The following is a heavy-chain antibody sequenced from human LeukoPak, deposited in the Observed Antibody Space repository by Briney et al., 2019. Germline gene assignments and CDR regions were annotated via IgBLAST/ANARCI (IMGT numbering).Heavy chain of an antibody. CDR2: IYYSGST. D-gene: IGHD1-20*01. J-gene: IGHJ4*02. CDR1: GGSISSYY. CDR3: ARLGITGTTLYYFDY. Sequence: PSETQSLTCTVSGGSISSYYWSWIRQPPGKGLEWIGYIYYSGSTNYNPSLKSRVTISVDTSKNQFSLKLSSVTAADTAVYYCARLGITGTTLYYFDYWGQGTLVTVSS. V-gene: IGHV4-59*01.